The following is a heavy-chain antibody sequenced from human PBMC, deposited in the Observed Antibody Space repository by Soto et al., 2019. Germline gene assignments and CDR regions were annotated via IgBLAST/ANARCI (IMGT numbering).Heavy chain of an antibody. Sequence: GGSLRLSCAASGFRFGSHGRNWVRQAPGKGLEWVAYISSTSCSIYYADSVKGRFTISRDNAKNLLYLQMNSLTAEDTAVYYCARVAYTDNGCDFWAQGTLVTVSS. CDR2: ISSTSCSI. CDR3: ARVAYTDNGCDF. CDR1: GFRFGSHG. V-gene: IGHV3-48*04. J-gene: IGHJ4*02. D-gene: IGHD2-2*02.